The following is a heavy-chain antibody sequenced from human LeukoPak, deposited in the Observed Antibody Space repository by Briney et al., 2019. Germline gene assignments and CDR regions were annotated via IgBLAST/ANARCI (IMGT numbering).Heavy chain of an antibody. V-gene: IGHV4-59*03. D-gene: IGHD3-10*01. CDR3: AADRQEGGSGSYWFDP. Sequence: SETLSLTCTVSDGSITTYYWSWIRQSTGKGLEWIGNVYYSGSTTYNPSLKNRVTISVDTSKNQFSLKLTSVTAADTAIYYCAADRQEGGSGSYWFDPWGQGTRVTVAS. J-gene: IGHJ5*02. CDR1: DGSITTYY. CDR2: VYYSGST.